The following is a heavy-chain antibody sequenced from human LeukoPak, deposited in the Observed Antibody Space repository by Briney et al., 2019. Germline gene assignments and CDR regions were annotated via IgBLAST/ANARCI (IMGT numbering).Heavy chain of an antibody. CDR1: GFTFSSYS. Sequence: PGGSLRLSCAASGFTFSSYSMNWVRQAPGKGLEWVSSISSSSSYIYYADSVKGRFTISRDNAKNSLYLQMNSLRAEDTAVYYCARGIGSYLEQLVVAFDIWGQGTMVTVSS. V-gene: IGHV3-21*01. D-gene: IGHD6-13*01. J-gene: IGHJ3*02. CDR2: ISSSSSYI. CDR3: ARGIGSYLEQLVVAFDI.